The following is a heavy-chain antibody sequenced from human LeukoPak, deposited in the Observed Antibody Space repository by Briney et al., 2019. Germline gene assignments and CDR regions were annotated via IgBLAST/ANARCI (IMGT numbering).Heavy chain of an antibody. D-gene: IGHD4-11*01. Sequence: SETLSLTCAVSGGSLITANFFWGWIRQPPGKRLEWIGYIFYSGSTNYNPSLKSRVTMSEDTSQNQFSLRLSSVTAADTAVYYCARRTSSNYVDSWGQGTLVTVSS. CDR3: ARRTSSNYVDS. J-gene: IGHJ4*02. CDR1: GGSLITANFF. CDR2: IFYSGST. V-gene: IGHV4-61*01.